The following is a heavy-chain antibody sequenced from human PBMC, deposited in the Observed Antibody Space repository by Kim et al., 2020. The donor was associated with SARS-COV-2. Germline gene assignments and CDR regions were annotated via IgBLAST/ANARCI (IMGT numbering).Heavy chain of an antibody. CDR2: INSDGSST. J-gene: IGHJ4*01. D-gene: IGHD2-15*01. CDR3: AGRSNYFGD. Sequence: GGSLRLSCAASGFTFSNYWMYWVRQAPGKGLVWVSRINSDGSSTSYADSVKGRFTISRDNAKNTLYLQMNSLGAEDTAVYYCAGRSNYFGDWCHGTLVTV. V-gene: IGHV3-74*01. CDR1: GFTFSNYW.